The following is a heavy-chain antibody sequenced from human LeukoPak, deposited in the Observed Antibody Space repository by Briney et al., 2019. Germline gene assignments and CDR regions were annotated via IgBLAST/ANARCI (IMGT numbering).Heavy chain of an antibody. CDR3: ARHDYGHYLYFDY. V-gene: IGHV4-30-4*07. J-gene: IGHJ4*02. CDR1: GGSISSGGYS. Sequence: SQTLSLTCAVSGGSISSGGYSWSWIRQPPGKGLEWIGYIYYSGSTNYDPSLKSRVTISVDTSKNQFSLKLSSVTAADTAVYYCARHDYGHYLYFDYWGQGTLVTVSS. D-gene: IGHD3-16*01. CDR2: IYYSGST.